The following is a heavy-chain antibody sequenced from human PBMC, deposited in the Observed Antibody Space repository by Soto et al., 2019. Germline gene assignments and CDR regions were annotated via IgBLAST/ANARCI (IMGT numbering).Heavy chain of an antibody. CDR3: ARGVGSGTPYYYSYYGVDV. CDR1: GGSISRSY. Sequence: TSETLSLTCTVSGGSISRSYWSWIRQPPGKGLEWIGHIYFSGSTNYNPSLKSRVTISVDTSKNQFSLKLTSVTAADTAVYYCARGVGSGTPYYYSYYGVDVWGQGTTVTVSS. V-gene: IGHV4-59*01. CDR2: IYFSGST. D-gene: IGHD3-10*01. J-gene: IGHJ6*02.